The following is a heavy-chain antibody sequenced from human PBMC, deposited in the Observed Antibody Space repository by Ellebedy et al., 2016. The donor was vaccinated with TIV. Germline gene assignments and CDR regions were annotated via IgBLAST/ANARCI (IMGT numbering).Heavy chain of an antibody. D-gene: IGHD2-8*02. J-gene: IGHJ4*02. CDR2: ISWGGGTT. V-gene: IGHV3-43*01. CDR3: AKGYRWLPPDY. Sequence: GESLKISCAASGFTFDDHTMHWVRQAPGKGLEWVSLISWGGGTTHYVDSVKGRFTISSDNSKNSLYRQMNSLTTEDTAMYYCAKGYRWLPPDYWGQGTLVTVSS. CDR1: GFTFDDHT.